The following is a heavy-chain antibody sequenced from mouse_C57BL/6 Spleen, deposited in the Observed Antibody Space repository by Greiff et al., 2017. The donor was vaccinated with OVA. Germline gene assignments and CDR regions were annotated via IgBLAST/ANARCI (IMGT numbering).Heavy chain of an antibody. J-gene: IGHJ4*01. D-gene: IGHD1-1*01. CDR3: ARRGTVVATNYAMDD. CDR2: IYPGDGDT. V-gene: IGHV1-82*01. Sequence: VKVVESGPELVKPGASVKISCKASGYAFSSSWMNWVKQRPGKGLEWIGRIYPGDGDTNYNGKFKGKATLTADKSSSTAYMQLSSLTSEDSAVYFCARRGTVVATNYAMDDWGQGTSVTVSS. CDR1: GYAFSSSW.